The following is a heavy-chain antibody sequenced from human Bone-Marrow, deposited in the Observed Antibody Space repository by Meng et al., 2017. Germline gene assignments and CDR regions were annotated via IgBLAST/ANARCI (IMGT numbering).Heavy chain of an antibody. D-gene: IGHD3-22*01. CDR1: GGSISSSSYY. J-gene: IGHJ4*02. Sequence: QLQLQESGPGLVKPSETLSLPCTVSGGSISSSSYYWGWIRQPPGKGLEWIGTIGYSGTIVYNPSLSSRVTMTLDTSKNQFSLKLSSVTAPDTAVYYCARRVHDGSGHHYFDYWGQGTLVTVSS. V-gene: IGHV4-39*01. CDR2: IGYSGTI. CDR3: ARRVHDGSGHHYFDY.